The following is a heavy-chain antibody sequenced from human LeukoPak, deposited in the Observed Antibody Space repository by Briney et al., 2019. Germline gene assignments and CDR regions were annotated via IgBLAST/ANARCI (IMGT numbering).Heavy chain of an antibody. CDR3: ARHKKDVWGSYRLNWFDP. V-gene: IGHV4-34*01. J-gene: IGHJ5*02. CDR2: INHSGST. Sequence: SETLSLTCAVCGGSFSGYYWSWIRQPPGKGLEWIGEINHSGSTNYNPSLKSRVTISVDTSKNQFSLKLSSVTAADTAVYYCARHKKDVWGSYRLNWFDPWGQGTLVTVSS. CDR1: GGSFSGYY. D-gene: IGHD3-16*02.